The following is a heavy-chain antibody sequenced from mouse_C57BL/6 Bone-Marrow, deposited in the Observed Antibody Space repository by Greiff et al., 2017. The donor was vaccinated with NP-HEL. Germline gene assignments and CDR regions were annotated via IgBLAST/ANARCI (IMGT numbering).Heavy chain of an antibody. CDR3: TRERTTVVAKGYAMDY. D-gene: IGHD1-1*01. V-gene: IGHV1-5*01. Sequence: VQLQQSGTVLARPGASVKMSCKTSGYTFTSYWMHWVKQRPGQGLEWIGAIYPGNSDTSYNQKFKGKAKLTAVTSASTAYMELSSLTNEDSAVYYCTRERTTVVAKGYAMDYWGQGTSVTVSS. CDR2: IYPGNSDT. CDR1: GYTFTSYW. J-gene: IGHJ4*01.